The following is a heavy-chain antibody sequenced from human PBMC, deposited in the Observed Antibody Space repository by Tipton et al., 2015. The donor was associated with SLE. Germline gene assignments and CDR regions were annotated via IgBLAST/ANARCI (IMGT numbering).Heavy chain of an antibody. CDR1: GFTFSSYG. CDR2: IWYDGSNK. J-gene: IGHJ4*02. CDR3: ARDKNVVVIASSYFDY. D-gene: IGHD2-21*01. V-gene: IGHV3-33*01. Sequence: QLVQSGGGVVQPGRSLRLSCAASGFTFSSYGMHWVRQAPGKGLEWVAVIWYDGSNKYYADSVKGRFTISRDNSKNTLYLQMNSLRAEDTAVYYCARDKNVVVIASSYFDYWGQGTLVTVSS.